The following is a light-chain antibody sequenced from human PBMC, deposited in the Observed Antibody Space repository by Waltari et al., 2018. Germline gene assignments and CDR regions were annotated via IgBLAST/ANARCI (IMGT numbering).Light chain of an antibody. J-gene: IGLJ2*01. CDR2: KDN. CDR1: SGNIASNY. V-gene: IGLV6-57*01. Sequence: NFMLTQPHSVSESPGKTVTISCTRGSGNIASNYVQWYQQRPGSSPTTVVYKDNERPSGVPDRFSGSIDSSSNSASLTISRLKSDDEADYYCQSYDDNHHVVFGGGTKLIVL. CDR3: QSYDDNHHVV.